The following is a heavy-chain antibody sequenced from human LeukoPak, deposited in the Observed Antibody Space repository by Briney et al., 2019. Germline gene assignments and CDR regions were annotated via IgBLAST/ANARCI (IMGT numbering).Heavy chain of an antibody. D-gene: IGHD7-27*01. V-gene: IGHV4-34*01. CDR1: GGSFSGYY. CDR2: INHSGST. J-gene: IGHJ4*02. CDR3: ARDLWGR. Sequence: SETLSLTCAVYGGSFSGYYWSWIRQPPGKGLEWIGEINHSGSTNYNPSLKSRVTISVDTSKNQFSLKLSSVTAADTAAYYCARDLWGRWGQGTLVTVSS.